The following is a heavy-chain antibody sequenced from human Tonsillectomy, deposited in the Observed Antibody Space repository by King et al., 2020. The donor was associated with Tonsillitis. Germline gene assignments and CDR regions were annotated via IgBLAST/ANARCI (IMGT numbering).Heavy chain of an antibody. CDR1: GFTFDDYA. D-gene: IGHD1-26*01. Sequence: VQLVESGGGLVQPGRSLRLSCAASGFTFDDYAMHWVRQAPGKGLEWVSGISWNSRRIVYADSVKGRFTISRDNAKNSLYLQMNSLRAEETAFYYCTKDMNSGDYHGLFDPWGQGTLVTVSS. V-gene: IGHV3-9*01. CDR2: ISWNSRRI. CDR3: TKDMNSGDYHGLFDP. J-gene: IGHJ5*02.